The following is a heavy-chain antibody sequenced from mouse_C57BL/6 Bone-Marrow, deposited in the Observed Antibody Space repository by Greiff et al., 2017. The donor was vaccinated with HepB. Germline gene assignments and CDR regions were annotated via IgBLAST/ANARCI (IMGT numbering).Heavy chain of an antibody. CDR1: GFTFSDFY. J-gene: IGHJ4*01. CDR3: ARDGYGNADYYAMDY. D-gene: IGHD2-1*01. V-gene: IGHV7-1*01. Sequence: EVKLMESGGGLVQSGRSLRLSCATSGFTFSDFYMEWVRHAPGKGLEWIAASRNKANDYTTEYSASVKGRFIVSRDTSQSILYLQMNALRAEDTAIYYCARDGYGNADYYAMDYWGQGTSVTVSS. CDR2: SRNKANDYTT.